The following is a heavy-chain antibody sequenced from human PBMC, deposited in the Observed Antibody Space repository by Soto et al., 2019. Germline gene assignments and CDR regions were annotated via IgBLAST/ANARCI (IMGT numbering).Heavy chain of an antibody. CDR1: GLSFTTYW. D-gene: IGHD3-22*01. CDR2: ISPGGIAT. J-gene: IGHJ4*02. Sequence: EVQVVESGGGLVQPGGSLRISCAVSGLSFTTYWMTWVRQAPGRGLEWVANISPGGIATHYVDSVKGRFTISGENAKNSVYLQMNSLRADDTAVYYCATKGDSGSIWGQGTLVTVSS. V-gene: IGHV3-7*01. CDR3: ATKGDSGSI.